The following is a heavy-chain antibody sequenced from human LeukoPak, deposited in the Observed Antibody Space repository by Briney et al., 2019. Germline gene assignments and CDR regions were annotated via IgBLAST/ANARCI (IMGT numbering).Heavy chain of an antibody. CDR2: IYTSGST. CDR1: GGSISSGSYY. V-gene: IGHV4-61*02. CDR3: ARVASDYYYYYMDV. J-gene: IGHJ6*03. Sequence: SETLSLTCTVSGGSISSGSYYWSWIRQPAGKGLERIGRIYTSGSTNYNPSLKSRVTISVDTSKNQFSLKLSSVTAADTAVYYCARVASDYYYYYMDVWGKGTTVTVSS.